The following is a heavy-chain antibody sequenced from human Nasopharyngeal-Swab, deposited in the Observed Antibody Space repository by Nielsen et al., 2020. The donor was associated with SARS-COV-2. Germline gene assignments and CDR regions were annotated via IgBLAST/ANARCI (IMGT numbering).Heavy chain of an antibody. CDR2: ILTNGST. D-gene: IGHD6-13*01. J-gene: IGHJ3*01. CDR3: AKKDELQHLDAFDV. Sequence: SETLSLTCTVSGGSISSDRYNWSWNRQPAGKGLEWIGHILTNGSTNYNPSLKSRITISVDTSKNHFSLRLSAVTAADTAVYYCAKKDELQHLDAFDVWGQGTVVTVSS. CDR1: GGSISSDRYN. V-gene: IGHV4-61*09.